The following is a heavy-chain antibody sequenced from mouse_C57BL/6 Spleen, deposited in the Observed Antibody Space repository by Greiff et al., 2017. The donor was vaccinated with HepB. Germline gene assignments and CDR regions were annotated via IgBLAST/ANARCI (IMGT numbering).Heavy chain of an antibody. CDR3: ASGSSYGNYAMDD. V-gene: IGHV3-8*01. Sequence: EVKLQESGPGLAKPSQTLSLTCSVTGYSITSDYWNWIRKFPGNKLEYMGYISYSGSTYYNPSLKSRISITRDTSKNQYYLQLNSVTTEDTAAYYCASGSSYGNYAMDDWGQGTSVTVSS. CDR2: ISYSGST. D-gene: IGHD1-1*01. CDR1: GYSITSDY. J-gene: IGHJ4*01.